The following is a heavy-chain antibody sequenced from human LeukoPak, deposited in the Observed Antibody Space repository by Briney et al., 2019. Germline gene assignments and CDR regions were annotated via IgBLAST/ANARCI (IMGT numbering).Heavy chain of an antibody. J-gene: IGHJ5*02. Sequence: SETLSLTCTVSGGSISSGDYYWSWIRQPPGKSLEWIGYIYYSGSTYYNPSLKSRVTISVDTSKNQFSLKLSSVTAADTAVYYCARKLRFLEWLPYARWFDPWGQGTLVTVSS. CDR1: GGSISSGDYY. CDR2: IYYSGST. V-gene: IGHV4-30-4*08. CDR3: ARKLRFLEWLPYARWFDP. D-gene: IGHD3-3*01.